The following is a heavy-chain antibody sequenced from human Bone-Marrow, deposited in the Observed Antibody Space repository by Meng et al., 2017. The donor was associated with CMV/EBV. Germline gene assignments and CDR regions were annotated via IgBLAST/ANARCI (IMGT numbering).Heavy chain of an antibody. CDR1: GFTFGDYA. D-gene: IGHD2-2*01. CDR2: IRSKAYGGTT. Sequence: GESLKISCTASGFTFGDYAMSWVRQAPGKGLEWVGFIRSKAYGGTTEYAASVKGRFTISRDDSKSIAYLQMNSLKTEDTAVYYCTRDCSSTSCSPFDYWGRGTLVTVSS. CDR3: TRDCSSTSCSPFDY. V-gene: IGHV3-49*04. J-gene: IGHJ4*02.